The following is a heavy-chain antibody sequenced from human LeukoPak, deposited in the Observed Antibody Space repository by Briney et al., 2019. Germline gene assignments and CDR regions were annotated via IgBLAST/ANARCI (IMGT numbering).Heavy chain of an antibody. J-gene: IGHJ4*02. CDR3: ARGGSRHPSPEDY. Sequence: GGSLRLSCAASGFDFSSYWMSWVRQAPGKGLAWVANIKQDGSEKYFVDSVKGRFTISRDNAKNSLYLQMSSLRAEDTAVYYCARGGSRHPSPEDYWGRGTLVTVSS. D-gene: IGHD1-1*01. V-gene: IGHV3-7*03. CDR1: GFDFSSYW. CDR2: IKQDGSEK.